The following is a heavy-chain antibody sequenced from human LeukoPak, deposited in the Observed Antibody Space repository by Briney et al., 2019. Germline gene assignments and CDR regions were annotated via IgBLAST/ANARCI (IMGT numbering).Heavy chain of an antibody. Sequence: GASVKVSCKASGYTFTSYAMHWVRQAPGQRLEWMGWINAGNGNTKYSQKFQGRVTITRDTSASTAYMELSSPRSEDTAVYYCARGVAVAGTKDWSDPWGQGTLVTVSS. CDR1: GYTFTSYA. CDR2: INAGNGNT. V-gene: IGHV1-3*01. D-gene: IGHD6-19*01. J-gene: IGHJ5*02. CDR3: ARGVAVAGTKDWSDP.